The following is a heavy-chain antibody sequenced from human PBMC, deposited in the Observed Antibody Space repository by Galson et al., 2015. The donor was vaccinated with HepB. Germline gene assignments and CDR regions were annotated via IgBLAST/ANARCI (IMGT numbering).Heavy chain of an antibody. J-gene: IGHJ5*02. CDR3: ARESTNTRGFDP. Sequence: SETLSLTCAVSGSSISTTYWWSWVRQPPGKGLEWIGDIYHSGRTDYNPSLRIRLTISVDKSKNQFSLKLTSVTAADTAVYYCARESTNTRGFDPWGQGTLVTVSS. D-gene: IGHD5-24*01. CDR1: GSSISTTYW. V-gene: IGHV4-4*02. CDR2: IYHSGRT.